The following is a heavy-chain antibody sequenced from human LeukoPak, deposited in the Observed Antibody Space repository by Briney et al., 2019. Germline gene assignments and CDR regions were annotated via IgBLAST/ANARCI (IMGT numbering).Heavy chain of an antibody. Sequence: GGSLRLSCTASGFIFNDYAMHWVRQLPGKRLEWVSLISGDGDNTHSAYSVKGRFSISRDNSKNSLYLQLNSLRTEDTALYYCVRLSGWLGAFDTWGQGTLVTVSS. CDR3: VRLSGWLGAFDT. J-gene: IGHJ3*02. CDR2: ISGDGDNT. CDR1: GFIFNDYA. V-gene: IGHV3-43*02. D-gene: IGHD2-15*01.